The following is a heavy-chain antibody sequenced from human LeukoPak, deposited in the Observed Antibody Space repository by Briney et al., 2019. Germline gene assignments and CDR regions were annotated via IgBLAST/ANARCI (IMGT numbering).Heavy chain of an antibody. CDR1: GGSVSSGDYY. V-gene: IGHV4-30-4*01. J-gene: IGHJ6*02. CDR2: ISFSGKS. D-gene: IGHD4-11*01. CDR3: ARRLMTTMNYYYYYYGMDV. Sequence: SETLSLTCTVSGGSVSSGDYYWSWVRQPPGKGLEWIGYISFSGKSSYNPSLKSRLTMSVDTSKDQFSLKLSSVTVADTAVYYCARRLMTTMNYYYYYYGMDVWGQGTPVTVSS.